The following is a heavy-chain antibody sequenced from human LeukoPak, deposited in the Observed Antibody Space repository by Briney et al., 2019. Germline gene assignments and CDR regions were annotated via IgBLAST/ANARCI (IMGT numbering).Heavy chain of an antibody. CDR3: ARENYYGSGVHFDY. J-gene: IGHJ4*02. Sequence: SETLSLTCTVSGGSISSGSYYWSWIRQPPGKGLEWIGYIYYSGSTNYNPSLKSRVTISVDTSKNQFSLKLSSVTAADTAVYYCARENYYGSGVHFDYWGQGTLVTVSS. D-gene: IGHD3-10*01. CDR1: GGSISSGSYY. V-gene: IGHV4-61*01. CDR2: IYYSGST.